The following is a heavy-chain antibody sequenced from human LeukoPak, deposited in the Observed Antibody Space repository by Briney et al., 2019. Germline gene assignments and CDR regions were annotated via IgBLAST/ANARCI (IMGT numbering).Heavy chain of an antibody. D-gene: IGHD3-22*01. CDR2: IYPGDSDT. Sequence: GESLKISCKGSGYSFTSYWIGWVRQMPGKGLEWMGIIYPGDSDTRYSPSFQGQVTISADESISTAYLQWSSLKASDTAMYYCARLGRDSSGYGPYYFDYWGQGTLVTVSS. V-gene: IGHV5-51*01. CDR1: GYSFTSYW. J-gene: IGHJ4*02. CDR3: ARLGRDSSGYGPYYFDY.